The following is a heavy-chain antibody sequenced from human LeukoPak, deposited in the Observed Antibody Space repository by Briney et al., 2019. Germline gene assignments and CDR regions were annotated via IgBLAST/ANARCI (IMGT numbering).Heavy chain of an antibody. D-gene: IGHD6-13*01. CDR1: GFTFGSYY. CDR3: ATRLTADSYEASDI. J-gene: IGHJ3*02. Sequence: GGSLRLSCAASGFTFGSYYMQWARQAPGKGLMWVSRIKSDGSSTTYADSVKGRFTISRDNAKNTLYLQMNSLRAEDTALYYCATRLTADSYEASDIWGQGTMVTVSS. V-gene: IGHV3-74*01. CDR2: IKSDGSST.